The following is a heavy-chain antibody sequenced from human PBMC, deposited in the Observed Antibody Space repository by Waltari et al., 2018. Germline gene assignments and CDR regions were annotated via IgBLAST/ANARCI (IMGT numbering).Heavy chain of an antibody. CDR2: IYHSGST. Sequence: QVQLQESGPGLVKPSETLSLTCAVSGYSISSGYYWGWIRQPPGKGLEGIGSIYHSGSTYYNPSLKSRVTISVDTSKNQFSLKLSSVTAADTAVYYCARQAAAGAFDYWGQGTLVTVSS. D-gene: IGHD6-13*01. CDR1: GYSISSGYY. J-gene: IGHJ4*02. CDR3: ARQAAAGAFDY. V-gene: IGHV4-38-2*01.